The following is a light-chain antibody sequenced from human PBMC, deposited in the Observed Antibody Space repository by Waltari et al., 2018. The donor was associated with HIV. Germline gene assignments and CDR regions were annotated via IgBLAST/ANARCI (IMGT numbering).Light chain of an antibody. Sequence: QSVLTQPPSASGTPGQRGTISCSGSSSTIGSNTVNWYPQLPGPAPKLLIYSYNLRPSGVPDRFSGSKSGTSASLAISGLQSEDEADYYCAAWDDSLKGPIFGGGTKVTVL. V-gene: IGLV1-44*01. J-gene: IGLJ2*01. CDR1: SSTIGSNT. CDR3: AAWDDSLKGPI. CDR2: SYN.